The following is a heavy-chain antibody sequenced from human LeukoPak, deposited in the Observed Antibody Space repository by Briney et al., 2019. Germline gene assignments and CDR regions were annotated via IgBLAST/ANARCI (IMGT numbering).Heavy chain of an antibody. D-gene: IGHD3-22*01. CDR2: FDPEDGET. CDR3: ATAPKDYYDSSGYYPY. J-gene: IGHJ4*02. Sequence: GASVKVSCKVSGYTLTELSMHWVRQAPGKGLEWMGGFDPEDGETIYAQKFQGRVAMTEDTSTDTAYMELSSLRSEDTAVYYCATAPKDYYDSSGYYPYWGQGTLVTVSS. CDR1: GYTLTELS. V-gene: IGHV1-24*01.